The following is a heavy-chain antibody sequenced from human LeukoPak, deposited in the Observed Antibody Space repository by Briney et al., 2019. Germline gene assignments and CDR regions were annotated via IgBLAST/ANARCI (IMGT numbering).Heavy chain of an antibody. Sequence: GASVKVSCKASGGTFSSYAISWVRQAPGQGLEWMGRIIPILGIANYAQKFQGRVTITADKSTSTAYMELSSLRSEDTAVYYCARDKEYQLLYDYLDYWGQGTLVTVSS. CDR3: ARDKEYQLLYDYLDY. CDR2: IIPILGIA. CDR1: GGTFSSYA. V-gene: IGHV1-69*04. J-gene: IGHJ4*02. D-gene: IGHD2-2*02.